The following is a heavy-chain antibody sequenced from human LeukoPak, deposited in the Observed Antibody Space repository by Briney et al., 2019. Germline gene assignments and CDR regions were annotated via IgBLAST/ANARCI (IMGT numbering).Heavy chain of an antibody. Sequence: AGGSLRLSCAASGFTVGSNYMSWVRQAPGKGLEWVSSIQNTDGTYYADSVKGRFTISRDNSKNTLYLQMNSLRAEDTAIYYCAKDLPGYGSGSHGNFDYWGQGTLVTVSS. J-gene: IGHJ4*02. CDR3: AKDLPGYGSGSHGNFDY. V-gene: IGHV3-53*01. CDR2: IQNTDGT. CDR1: GFTVGSNY. D-gene: IGHD3-10*01.